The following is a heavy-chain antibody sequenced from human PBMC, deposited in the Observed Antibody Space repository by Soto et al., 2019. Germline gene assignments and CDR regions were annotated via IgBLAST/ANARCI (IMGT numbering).Heavy chain of an antibody. CDR2: ISSSSGYT. V-gene: IGHV3-11*06. CDR1: GFTFSDYY. CDR3: ARGSSLLDY. Sequence: GGSLRLSCAASGFTFSDYYMSWIRQAPGKGLEWVSYISSSSGYTNYADSVKGRFTISRDNAKNSLYLQMNSLRAEDTAVYYCARGSSLLDYWGQGTLVTVSS. D-gene: IGHD6-6*01. J-gene: IGHJ4*02.